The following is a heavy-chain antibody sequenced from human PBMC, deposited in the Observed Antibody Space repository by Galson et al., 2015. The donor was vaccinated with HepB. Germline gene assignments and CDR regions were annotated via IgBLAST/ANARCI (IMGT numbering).Heavy chain of an antibody. J-gene: IGHJ6*03. V-gene: IGHV3-48*02. CDR1: GFTFSSYS. Sequence: SLRLSCAASGFTFSSYSMNWVRQAPGKGLEWVSSISSSSSTIYYADSVKGRFTISRDNAKNSLYLQMNSLRDEDTAVYYCARDLRKGSYMDVWGKGTTVTVSS. CDR3: ARDLRKGSYMDV. CDR2: ISSSSSTI.